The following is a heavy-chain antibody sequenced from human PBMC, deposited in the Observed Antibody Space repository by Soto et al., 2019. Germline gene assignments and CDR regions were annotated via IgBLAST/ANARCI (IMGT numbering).Heavy chain of an antibody. CDR1: AYIFTDYY. Sequence: GASVKVSCKASAYIFTDYYIHWVRQAPGQGLEWMGWINPNNDDTRYAQKFRGRVTVTMDTSISTAYMDLTRLTSDDTAVYYCARDSAAGAGIEWDYCGQGPLVTVYS. D-gene: IGHD6-13*01. J-gene: IGHJ4*01. CDR2: INPNNDDT. V-gene: IGHV1-2*02. CDR3: ARDSAAGAGIEWDY.